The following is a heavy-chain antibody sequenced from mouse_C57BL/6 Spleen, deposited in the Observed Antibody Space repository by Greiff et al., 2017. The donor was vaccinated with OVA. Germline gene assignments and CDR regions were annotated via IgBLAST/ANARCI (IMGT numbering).Heavy chain of an antibody. Sequence: QVQLKQPGAELVKPGASVKMSCKASGYTFTSYWITWVKQRPGQGLEWIGDIYPGSGSTNYNEKFKSKATLTVDTSSSTAYMQLSSLTSEDSAVYYGARGDYGSSNWYFDVWGTGTTVTVSS. D-gene: IGHD1-1*01. CDR1: GYTFTSYW. V-gene: IGHV1-55*01. J-gene: IGHJ1*03. CDR3: ARGDYGSSNWYFDV. CDR2: IYPGSGST.